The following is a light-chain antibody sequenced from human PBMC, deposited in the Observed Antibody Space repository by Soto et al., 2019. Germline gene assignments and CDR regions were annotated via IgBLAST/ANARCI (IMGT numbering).Light chain of an antibody. CDR1: QGIRID. CDR3: LQHNSYPQLT. Sequence: DIQMTQSPSSLSASVGDRVTITCRASQGIRIDLGWYQQKPGKAPKRLIYAASSLQSGVPSRLSGSGSGTEFTLTISSLQPEDFATYYCLQHNSYPQLTFGGGTKVEIK. V-gene: IGKV1-17*01. J-gene: IGKJ4*01. CDR2: AAS.